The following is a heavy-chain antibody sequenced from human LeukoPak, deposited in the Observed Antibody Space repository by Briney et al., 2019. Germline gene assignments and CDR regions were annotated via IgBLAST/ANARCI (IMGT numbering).Heavy chain of an antibody. Sequence: SETLSLTCAVYGGSFSGYYWSWIRQPPGKGLEWIGEINHSGSTNYNPSLKSRVTILVDTSKNQFSLKLSSVTAADTAVYYCARGDETAMADYWGQGTLVTVSS. J-gene: IGHJ4*02. CDR1: GGSFSGYY. V-gene: IGHV4-34*01. D-gene: IGHD5-18*01. CDR2: INHSGST. CDR3: ARGDETAMADY.